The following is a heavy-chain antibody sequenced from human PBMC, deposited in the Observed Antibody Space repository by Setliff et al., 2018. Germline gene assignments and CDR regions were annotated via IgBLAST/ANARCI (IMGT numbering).Heavy chain of an antibody. CDR2: IRYDGSDK. V-gene: IGHV3-30*02. D-gene: IGHD5-12*01. CDR3: AKSATSSGYDSPRGY. CDR1: GFTFSNYG. Sequence: PGGSLRLSCETSGFTFSNYGMHWVRQAPGKGLEWVAFIRYDGSDKYYGDSVKGRFTISRDGSKSTLYLDMSSLRSEDTAVYYCAKSATSSGYDSPRGYWGQGTLVTVSS. J-gene: IGHJ4*02.